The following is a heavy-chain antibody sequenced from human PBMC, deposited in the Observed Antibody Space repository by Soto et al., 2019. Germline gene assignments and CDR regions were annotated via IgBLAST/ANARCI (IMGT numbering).Heavy chain of an antibody. J-gene: IGHJ4*02. CDR3: ASQRYYDFWSGYYYFDD. V-gene: IGHV4-31*03. Sequence: SETLSLTCTVSGSSISSGGYYWCWIRQHPGKGLEWIGYIYYSGSTYYNPSLKSRVTISVDTSKNQFSLKLSSVTAADTAVYYCASQRYYDFWSGYYYFDDWGQGTLVTVSS. CDR1: GSSISSGGYY. D-gene: IGHD3-3*01. CDR2: IYYSGST.